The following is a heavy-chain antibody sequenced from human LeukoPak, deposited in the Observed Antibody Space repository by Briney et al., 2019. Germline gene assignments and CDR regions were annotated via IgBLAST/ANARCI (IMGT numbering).Heavy chain of an antibody. J-gene: IGHJ4*02. D-gene: IGHD5-12*01. V-gene: IGHV3-21*01. Sequence: GGSLRLSCAASGFTFSSYSMNWVRQAPGKGLEWVSSISSSSSYIYYADSVKGRFTISRDNAKNSLYLQMNSLRAEDTAVYYCARVEPSGSGFRPDYWGQGTLVTVSS. CDR3: ARVEPSGSGFRPDY. CDR1: GFTFSSYS. CDR2: ISSSSSYI.